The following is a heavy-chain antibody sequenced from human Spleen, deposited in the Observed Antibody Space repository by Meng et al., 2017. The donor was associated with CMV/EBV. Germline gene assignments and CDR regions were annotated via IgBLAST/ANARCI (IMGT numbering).Heavy chain of an antibody. Sequence: ASVKVSCKASGYTFTSYYMHWVRQAPGQGLEWMGIINPSGGSTSYAQKFQGRVTMTRDTSTSTVYMELSSLRSEDTAVYYCARDGFSWELLSSDYYYYGMDVWGQGTTVTVSS. V-gene: IGHV1-46*01. CDR3: ARDGFSWELLSSDYYYYGMDV. J-gene: IGHJ6*02. CDR1: GYTFTSYY. CDR2: INPSGGST. D-gene: IGHD1-26*01.